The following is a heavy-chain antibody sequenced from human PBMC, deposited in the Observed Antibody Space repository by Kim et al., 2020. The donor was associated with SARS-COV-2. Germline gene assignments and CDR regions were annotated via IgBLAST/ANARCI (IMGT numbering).Heavy chain of an antibody. CDR3: ARQVGIAAPYWYFDL. V-gene: IGHV5-51*01. Sequence: GGSLRLSCKGSGYSFTSYWIGWVRQMPGKGLEWMGIIYPGDSDTRYSPSFQGQVTISADKSISTAYLQWSSLKASDTAMYYCARQVGIAAPYWYFDLWGRGTLVTVSS. J-gene: IGHJ2*01. CDR1: GYSFTSYW. D-gene: IGHD6-6*01. CDR2: IYPGDSDT.